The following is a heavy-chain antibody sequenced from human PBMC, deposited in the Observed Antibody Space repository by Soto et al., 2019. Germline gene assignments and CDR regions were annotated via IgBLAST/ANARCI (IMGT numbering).Heavy chain of an antibody. Sequence: GGSLRLSCAASGFTFSNAWMSWVRQAPGKGLEWVGRIKSKTDGGTTDYAAPVKGRFTISRDDSKNTLYLQMNSLKTEDTAVYYCTAGYGDPLYYYYYYYMDVWGKGTTVTVSS. J-gene: IGHJ6*03. CDR2: IKSKTDGGTT. V-gene: IGHV3-15*01. CDR3: TAGYGDPLYYYYYYYMDV. D-gene: IGHD4-17*01. CDR1: GFTFSNAW.